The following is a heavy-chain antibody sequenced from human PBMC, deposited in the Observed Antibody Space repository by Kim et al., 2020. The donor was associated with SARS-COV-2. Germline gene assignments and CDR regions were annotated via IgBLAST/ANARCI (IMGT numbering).Heavy chain of an antibody. CDR2: IYYSGST. CDR1: GGSISSGGYY. J-gene: IGHJ5*02. D-gene: IGHD2-2*01. CDR3: ARYCSITSCRWFDP. V-gene: IGHV4-31*03. Sequence: SETLSLTCTVSGGSISSGGYYWSWIRQYPGKGLEWIGYIYYSGSTYYNPSLRSRVSISVDTSKNQFSLKLNSVTAADTAVYYCARYCSITSCRWFDPWG.